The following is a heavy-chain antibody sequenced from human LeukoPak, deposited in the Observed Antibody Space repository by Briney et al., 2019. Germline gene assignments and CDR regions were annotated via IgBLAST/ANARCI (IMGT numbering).Heavy chain of an antibody. CDR2: IHHSGTI. J-gene: IGHJ3*01. CDR1: GSSIYSDYY. CDR3: ARHSRVIVGAICAFDF. V-gene: IGHV4-38-2*01. D-gene: IGHD1-26*01. Sequence: PSETLSLTCDVFGSSIYSDYYWAWIRQPPGKGLEWIGSIHHSGTIYYNPSLRSRVSISVGTPENHFSLKLNSVTAADTALYYCARHSRVIVGAICAFDFWGQGTKVTVSS.